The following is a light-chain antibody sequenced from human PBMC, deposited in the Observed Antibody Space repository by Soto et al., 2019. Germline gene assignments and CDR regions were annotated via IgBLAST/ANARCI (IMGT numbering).Light chain of an antibody. Sequence: DIQMTQSPSTLSASVGDRVTITCRASRSISSRLAWYQQKPGRAPKVLIYDASSLESGVPSRFSGSGSGTEFTLTISSLQPDDFATYYCQQYNSYPVTFGQGTKVDIK. CDR3: QQYNSYPVT. CDR2: DAS. CDR1: RSISSR. V-gene: IGKV1-5*01. J-gene: IGKJ1*01.